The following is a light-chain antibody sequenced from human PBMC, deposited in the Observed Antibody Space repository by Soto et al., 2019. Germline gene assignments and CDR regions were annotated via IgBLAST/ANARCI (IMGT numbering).Light chain of an antibody. CDR3: KQSYRLPLT. J-gene: IGKJ4*01. V-gene: IGKV1-39*01. CDR2: SAS. CDR1: QRISTF. Sequence: DIQMTQSPSSLSAFVGDSVTITCHASQRISTFLNWYHQKPGKAPKLLIYSASYLQSGVPSNFSGSGSGTDFTLSIVTLQPEDFVTYFCKQSYRLPLTFGGGTKVEI.